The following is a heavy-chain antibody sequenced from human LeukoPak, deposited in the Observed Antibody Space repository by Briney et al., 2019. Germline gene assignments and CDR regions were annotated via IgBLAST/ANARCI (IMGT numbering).Heavy chain of an antibody. CDR2: TSDGGST. Sequence: PGGSLRLSCAASGFTFSSSSMTWVRQAPGEGLEWVSVTSDGGSTYYADSVKGRFTISRDNSKNTLYLQMNSLRAEDTAVYYCTKPHVGVAASNYWGQGTLVTVSS. V-gene: IGHV3-23*01. D-gene: IGHD5-12*01. CDR3: TKPHVGVAASNY. CDR1: GFTFSSSS. J-gene: IGHJ4*02.